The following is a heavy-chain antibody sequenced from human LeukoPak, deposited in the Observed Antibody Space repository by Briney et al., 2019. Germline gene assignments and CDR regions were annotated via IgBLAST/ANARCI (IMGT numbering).Heavy chain of an antibody. CDR3: ARVWELSYDY. D-gene: IGHD3-16*02. Sequence: GGSLSLSCAASGFSVSTDHMSWVGQAPGKGLEWVSVIYNDGSTYYADTVKGRLTISRDNSKNTVDLLVNSLRAEDTAVYYCARVWELSYDYWGQGTLVTVSS. CDR2: IYNDGST. J-gene: IGHJ4*02. V-gene: IGHV3-53*01. CDR1: GFSVSTDH.